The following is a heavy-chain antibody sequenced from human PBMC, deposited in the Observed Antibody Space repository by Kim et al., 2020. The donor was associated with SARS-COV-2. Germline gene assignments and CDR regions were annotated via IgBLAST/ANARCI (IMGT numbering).Heavy chain of an antibody. V-gene: IGHV7-4-1*02. CDR2: INTDTGNP. D-gene: IGHD3-16*02. CDR3: ARVIWGTYRYTDS. Sequence: ASVKVSCKASGYTFTNNAIRWVRQAPGQGLEWMGWINTDTGNPTYAQAFTRRFVFSVDTSVTTAYLQISSLEAEDTALYYCARVIWGTYRYTDSWGQGTL. J-gene: IGHJ4*02. CDR1: GYTFTNNA.